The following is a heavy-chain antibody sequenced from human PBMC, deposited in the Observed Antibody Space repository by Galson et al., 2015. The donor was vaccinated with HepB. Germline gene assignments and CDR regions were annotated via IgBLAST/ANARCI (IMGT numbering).Heavy chain of an antibody. V-gene: IGHV3-33*01. D-gene: IGHD3-3*01. CDR3: TRHPTTFYDFWSGYSDNWFDP. J-gene: IGHJ5*02. Sequence: PRLSCAASGFTFSSYGMHWVRQAPGKGLEWVAGIWYDGSNKHYADSVKGRFTISRDNSKNTLYLQVNSLRAEDTALYYCTRHPTTFYDFWSGYSDNWFDPWGQGTLVIVSS. CDR1: GFTFSSYG. CDR2: IWYDGSNK.